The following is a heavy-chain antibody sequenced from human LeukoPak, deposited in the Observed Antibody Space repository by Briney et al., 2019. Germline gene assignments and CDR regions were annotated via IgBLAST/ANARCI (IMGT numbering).Heavy chain of an antibody. V-gene: IGHV4-59*08. CDR2: IYYTGGT. CDR1: GGSIGSNY. D-gene: IGHD6-19*01. CDR3: AEYGNSGWVIDN. Sequence: KPSETLSLTCTVPGGSIGSNYWTWIRQPPGKGLEYIGYIYYTGGTNYNPSLKSRVTISVDTSKNQFSLKLSSVTAADTAVYFCAEYGNSGWVIDNWGQGTLVTVSS. J-gene: IGHJ4*02.